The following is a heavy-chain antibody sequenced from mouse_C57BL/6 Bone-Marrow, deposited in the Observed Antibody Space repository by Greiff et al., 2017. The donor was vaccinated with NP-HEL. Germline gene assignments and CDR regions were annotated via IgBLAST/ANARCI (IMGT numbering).Heavy chain of an antibody. CDR3: ARSKLGWFAY. D-gene: IGHD4-1*01. Sequence: VQLQQPGAELVRPGSSVKLSCKASGYTFTSYWMDWVKQRPGQGLEWIGNIYPSDSETHYNQKFKDKATLTVDKASSTAYMQLSSLTSEDSAVYYCARSKLGWFAYWGQGTLVTVSA. J-gene: IGHJ3*01. CDR2: IYPSDSET. CDR1: GYTFTSYW. V-gene: IGHV1-61*01.